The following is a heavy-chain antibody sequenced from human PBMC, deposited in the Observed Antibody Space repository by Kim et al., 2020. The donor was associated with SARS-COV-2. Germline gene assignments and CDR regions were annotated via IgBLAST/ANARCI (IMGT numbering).Heavy chain of an antibody. CDR3: ARDHRCSGSSCYSGILDS. Sequence: SETLSLTCTVSGGSISDSYWSWIRQSAGRGLEWIGRMSPSGSTNNSPSLKSRVTISIDTSNNQISLKLSSLTAADTAVYYCARDHRCSGSSCYSGILDSWGQGTLVIVSS. D-gene: IGHD2-15*01. V-gene: IGHV4-4*07. CDR2: MSPSGST. J-gene: IGHJ4*02. CDR1: GGSISDSY.